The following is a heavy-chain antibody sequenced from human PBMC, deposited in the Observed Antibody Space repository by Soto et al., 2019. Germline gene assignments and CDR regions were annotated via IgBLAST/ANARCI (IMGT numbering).Heavy chain of an antibody. CDR3: ASKHWELIFDY. Sequence: SETLSLTCTVSGGSISSYYWSWIRQPPGKGLEWIGYIYYSGSTNYNPSLKSRVTISVDTSKNQFSLTLSSVTAADTAVYYCASKHWELIFDYWGRGTLVTVSS. J-gene: IGHJ4*02. V-gene: IGHV4-59*12. D-gene: IGHD3-10*01. CDR2: IYYSGST. CDR1: GGSISSYY.